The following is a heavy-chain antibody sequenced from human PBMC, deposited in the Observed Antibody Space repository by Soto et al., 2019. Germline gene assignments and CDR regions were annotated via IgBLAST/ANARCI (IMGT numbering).Heavy chain of an antibody. CDR2: VYSTGGT. Sequence: QVQLQQSGPGLVKPSETLSLTCSVSSGPSSSHNWGWIRQPPGRGLEWIGYVYSTGGTSYNPSLKSRVNISADTSTNHISLTLTSVTAADTAVYYCVRQGIGNLHGLVGVWGQGTTVRVSS. D-gene: IGHD1-1*01. J-gene: IGHJ6*02. CDR3: VRQGIGNLHGLVGV. V-gene: IGHV4-59*08. CDR1: SGPSSSHN.